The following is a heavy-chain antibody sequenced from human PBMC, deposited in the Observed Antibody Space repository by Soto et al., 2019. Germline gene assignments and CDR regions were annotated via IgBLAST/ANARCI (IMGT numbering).Heavy chain of an antibody. V-gene: IGHV1-3*01. CDR2: VNANNGDT. CDR3: ARGTSSGSFDF. J-gene: IGHJ4*02. D-gene: IGHD6-19*01. CDR1: GYTFIYYA. Sequence: QVHLVQSGAEVKKPGASVKVSCKASGYTFIYYAMHWLRQAPGQRAEWMGWVNANNGDTRYSQKFQGRLTMTRDTSARTNNVELSSRKYEDTAVYFCARGTSSGSFDFWGQGTLVTVSS.